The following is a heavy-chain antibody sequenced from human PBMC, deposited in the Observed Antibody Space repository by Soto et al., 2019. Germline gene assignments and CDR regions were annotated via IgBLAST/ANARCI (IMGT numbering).Heavy chain of an antibody. CDR3: ARDISDYYYESSGPFDY. CDR1: RYTFTSYG. D-gene: IGHD3-22*01. Sequence: ASVKVSCKASRYTFTSYGISWVRQAPGQGLEWMGWISAYNGKTNFAQKFRGRVTMTTDKATSTAYMELRSLRSDDTAVYYCARDISDYYYESSGPFDYWGQGTLVTVSS. J-gene: IGHJ4*02. CDR2: ISAYNGKT. V-gene: IGHV1-18*04.